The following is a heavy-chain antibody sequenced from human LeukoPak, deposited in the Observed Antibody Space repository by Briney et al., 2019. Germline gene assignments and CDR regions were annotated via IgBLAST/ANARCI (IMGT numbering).Heavy chain of an antibody. D-gene: IGHD3-22*01. Sequence: ASVKVSCKASGYTFTSYGISWLRQAPGQGLEWMGWISAYNGNTNYAQKLQGRVTMTTDTSTSTAYMELRSLRSDDTAVYYCARDLRQGGYYYNWFDPWGQGTLVTVSS. CDR1: GYTFTSYG. J-gene: IGHJ5*02. CDR3: ARDLRQGGYYYNWFDP. V-gene: IGHV1-18*01. CDR2: ISAYNGNT.